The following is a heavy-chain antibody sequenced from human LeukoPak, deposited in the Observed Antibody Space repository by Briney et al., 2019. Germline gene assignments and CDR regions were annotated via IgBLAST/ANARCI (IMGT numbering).Heavy chain of an antibody. CDR3: ARDAQFGFGELFAPYFDY. D-gene: IGHD3-10*01. V-gene: IGHV3-9*03. J-gene: IGHJ4*02. Sequence: GGSLRLSCAASGFTFDDYAMHWVRQAPGKGLEWVSGISWSSGSIGYGDSVKGRFTISRDNDKNSLYLQMNSLRAEDMALYYCARDAQFGFGELFAPYFDYWGQGTLVTVSS. CDR2: ISWSSGSI. CDR1: GFTFDDYA.